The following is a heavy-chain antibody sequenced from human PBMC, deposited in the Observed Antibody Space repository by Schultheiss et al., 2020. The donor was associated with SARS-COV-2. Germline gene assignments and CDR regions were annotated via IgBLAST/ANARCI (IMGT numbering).Heavy chain of an antibody. CDR2: ISSSSSYI. CDR3: ARGTYDFWSGYDTFYYYYYGMDV. Sequence: GGSLRLSCAASGFTFSSYAMSWVRQAPGKGLEWVSSISSSSSYIYYADSVKGRFTISRDNAKNSLYLQMNSLRAEDTAVYYCARGTYDFWSGYDTFYYYYYGMDVWGQGTTVTVSS. D-gene: IGHD3-3*01. V-gene: IGHV3-21*01. CDR1: GFTFSSYA. J-gene: IGHJ6*02.